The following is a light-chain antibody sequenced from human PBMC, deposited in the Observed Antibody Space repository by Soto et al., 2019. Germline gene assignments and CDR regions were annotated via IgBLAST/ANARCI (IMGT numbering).Light chain of an antibody. CDR3: CSYYFSTAGSSSFYV. Sequence: QSALTQPASVSGSPGQSITISCTGTSSDIGSYNLVSWYQHHPGKAPTLMIYVVTKRPSGVSNRFSGSKSCNMASLTISGFQAEDEADYYCCSYYFSTAGSSSFYVFGSGTKVTVL. J-gene: IGLJ1*01. CDR1: SSDIGSYNL. V-gene: IGLV2-23*02. CDR2: VVT.